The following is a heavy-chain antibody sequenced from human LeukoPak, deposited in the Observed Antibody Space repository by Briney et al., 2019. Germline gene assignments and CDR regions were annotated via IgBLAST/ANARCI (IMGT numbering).Heavy chain of an antibody. CDR1: GYTFTSYG. V-gene: IGHV1-18*01. Sequence: ASVKVSCKASGYTFTSYGISWVRQAPGQGLEWMGGISAYNGNTNYAQKLQGRVTMTTDTSTSTAYMELRSLRSDDTAVYHCARYGRHDYGDYDIGVDYWGQGTLVTVSS. J-gene: IGHJ4*02. CDR2: ISAYNGNT. D-gene: IGHD4-17*01. CDR3: ARYGRHDYGDYDIGVDY.